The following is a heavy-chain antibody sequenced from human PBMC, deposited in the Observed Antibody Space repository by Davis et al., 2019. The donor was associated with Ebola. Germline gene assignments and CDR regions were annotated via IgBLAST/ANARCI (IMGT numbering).Heavy chain of an antibody. CDR3: ARRSIVVVPAAGPPYNWFDP. CDR2: IYHSGST. J-gene: IGHJ5*02. CDR1: GGSVSSSNW. D-gene: IGHD2-2*01. V-gene: IGHV4-4*02. Sequence: SEPLSLTFAVSGGSVSSSNWWSWVRQPPGKGLEWIGEIYHSGSTNYNPSLKSRVTISVDTSKNQFSLKLSSVTAADTAVYYCARRSIVVVPAAGPPYNWFDPWGQGTLVTVSS.